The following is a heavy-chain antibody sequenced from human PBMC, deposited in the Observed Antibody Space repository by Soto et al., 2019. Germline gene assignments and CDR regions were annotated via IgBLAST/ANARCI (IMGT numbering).Heavy chain of an antibody. CDR3: ARDRNVWQY. Sequence: VGSLRLPWAAFGVTGMGHAGSWDRQARGKGLEWVAAISDSGGKTYYADSVKGRFTISRDNSKNTLYLQMNSLRAEDTAVYHCARDRNVWQYWGQGTLVTVPS. CDR2: ISDSGGKT. J-gene: IGHJ4*02. CDR1: GVTGMGHA. D-gene: IGHD1-1*01. V-gene: IGHV3-23*01.